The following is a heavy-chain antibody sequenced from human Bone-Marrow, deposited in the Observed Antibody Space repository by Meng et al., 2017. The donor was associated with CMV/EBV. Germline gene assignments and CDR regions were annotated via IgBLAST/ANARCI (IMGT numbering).Heavy chain of an antibody. J-gene: IGHJ4*02. CDR1: GGPISSSDYY. CDR3: ARGGIYWD. CDR2: IYYSGNT. V-gene: IGHV4-39*07. Sequence: SETLSLTCSVSGGPISSSDYYWCWIRQPPGKGLEWIGSIYYSGNTYYNPSLKSRVTISVDTSKNQFSLKLSSVTAADTAIYYCARGGIYWDWGQGTLGTASS. D-gene: IGHD1-26*01.